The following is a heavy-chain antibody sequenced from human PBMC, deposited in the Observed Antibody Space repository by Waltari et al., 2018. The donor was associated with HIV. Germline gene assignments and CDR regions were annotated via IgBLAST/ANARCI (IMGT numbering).Heavy chain of an antibody. Sequence: GQLVESGGGLVQPGGSLNLSGAASGFTLSSYWMTWVRQGPGKGLGWVANIKQDGSEKYYVDSVKGRFTISRDNAKNSLYLQMNSLRAEDTAVYFCARRRGSYCLDYWGQGTLVTVSS. V-gene: IGHV3-7*01. CDR3: ARRRGSYCLDY. CDR1: GFTLSSYW. CDR2: IKQDGSEK. D-gene: IGHD1-26*01. J-gene: IGHJ4*02.